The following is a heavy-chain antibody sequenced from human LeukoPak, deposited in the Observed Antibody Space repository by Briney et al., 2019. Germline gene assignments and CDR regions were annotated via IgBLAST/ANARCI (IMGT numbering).Heavy chain of an antibody. Sequence: KPSETLSLTCAVYCGAFSGYYWSWIRQPPRKGLEWIGEINHSGSTNYNPSLKSRVTISVDTSKNQFSLKLSSVTAADTATYYCARVDWLSHFDYWGQGTLVTVSS. J-gene: IGHJ4*02. CDR1: CGAFSGYY. CDR2: INHSGST. CDR3: ARVDWLSHFDY. D-gene: IGHD2-21*01. V-gene: IGHV4-34*01.